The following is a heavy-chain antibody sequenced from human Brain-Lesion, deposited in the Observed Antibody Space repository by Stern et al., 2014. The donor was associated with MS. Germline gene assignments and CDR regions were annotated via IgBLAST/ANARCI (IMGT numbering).Heavy chain of an antibody. J-gene: IGHJ4*02. V-gene: IGHV5-51*01. D-gene: IGHD2-21*02. CDR3: ARHQFPGTPLTATDS. CDR2: IYPRESET. Sequence: EVQLVESRAEVKKPGESLKISCKASGYSFTYSWIGWVRQMPGKGLEGTGVIYPRESETRYSPSFQGQVTISADKSSTTAYLQWSSLKASDTAIYYCARHQFPGTPLTATDSWGQGTLVTVSS. CDR1: GYSFTYSW.